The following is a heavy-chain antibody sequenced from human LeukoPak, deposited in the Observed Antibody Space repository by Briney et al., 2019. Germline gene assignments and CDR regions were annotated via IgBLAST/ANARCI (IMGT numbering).Heavy chain of an antibody. CDR2: IYPGDSDT. J-gene: IGHJ3*02. CDR1: GYIFTKFW. D-gene: IGHD3-22*01. Sequence: GESLKISCKTSGYIFTKFWIGWVRQLPGKGLEWMGIIYPGDSDTRYSPSFQGQVTISADKSISTAYLQWSSLKASDTAMYYCARADYYYDSSGYYVYDAFDIWGQGTMVTVSS. V-gene: IGHV5-51*01. CDR3: ARADYYYDSSGYYVYDAFDI.